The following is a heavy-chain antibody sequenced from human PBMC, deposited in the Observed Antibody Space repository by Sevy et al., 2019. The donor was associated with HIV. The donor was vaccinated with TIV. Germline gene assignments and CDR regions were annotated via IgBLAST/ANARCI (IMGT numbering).Heavy chain of an antibody. Sequence: GGSLRLSCAASGFSYSSYGMHWVRQAPGKGLEWVAYIQYDGSNKDYADSVKGRFTISRDNSKNTVDLQMNSLRVEDTAVYYCVKEGGGEGGDHWGQGTLVTISS. CDR1: GFSYSSYG. V-gene: IGHV3-30*02. CDR2: IQYDGSNK. J-gene: IGHJ4*02. CDR3: VKEGGGEGGDH. D-gene: IGHD2-21*01.